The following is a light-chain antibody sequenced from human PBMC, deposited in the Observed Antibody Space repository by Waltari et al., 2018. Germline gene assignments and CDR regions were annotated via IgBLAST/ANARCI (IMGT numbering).Light chain of an antibody. V-gene: IGLV2-23*01. CDR1: TNDVGKYDL. CDR3: CSFASSRTWV. J-gene: IGLJ3*02. CDR2: ENN. Sequence: QSALTQPASVSGSPGQSITISCSGTTNDVGKYDLVSWYQQVPGRVPKLILYENNRRPSDISHLFVGSKAGNTASLTISGLQPEDEADYYCCSFASSRTWVFGGRTRLTV.